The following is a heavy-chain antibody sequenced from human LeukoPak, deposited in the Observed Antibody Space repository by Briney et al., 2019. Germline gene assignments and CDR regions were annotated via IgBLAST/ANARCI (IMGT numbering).Heavy chain of an antibody. CDR2: ISYDGRNK. D-gene: IGHD6-19*01. CDR3: ANKGSSGWRFDY. CDR1: GFTFRSYW. Sequence: PGGSLRLSCAVSGFTFRSYWMHWVRQAPGKGLEWVAVISYDGRNKYYADSVKGRFTISRDNSKNTLYLQMNSLRAEDTALYYCANKGSSGWRFDYWGQGTLVTVSS. V-gene: IGHV3-30*18. J-gene: IGHJ4*02.